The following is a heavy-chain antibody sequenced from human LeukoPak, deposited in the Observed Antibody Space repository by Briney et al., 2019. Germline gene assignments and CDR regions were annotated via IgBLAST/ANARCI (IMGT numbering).Heavy chain of an antibody. Sequence: GGSLRLSCAASGFTFSSYSMNWVRQAPGKGLEWVSSISSSSSYIYYADSVKGRFTISRDNAKNSLYLQMDSLRAEDTAVYYCARDHAPGYSYGIVDYWGQGTLVTVSS. J-gene: IGHJ4*02. CDR2: ISSSSSYI. V-gene: IGHV3-21*01. D-gene: IGHD5-18*01. CDR3: ARDHAPGYSYGIVDY. CDR1: GFTFSSYS.